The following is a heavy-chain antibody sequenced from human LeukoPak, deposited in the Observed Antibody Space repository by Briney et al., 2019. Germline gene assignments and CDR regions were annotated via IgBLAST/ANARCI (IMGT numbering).Heavy chain of an antibody. CDR3: ARGDCSSTSCYSGGDDVAFDI. Sequence: GGSLRLSCAASGFTFSSYAMHWVRQAPGKGLEWVAVISYDGSNKYYADSVKGRFTISRDKSKNTLYLQMNSLRAEDTAVYYCARGDCSSTSCYSGGDDVAFDIWGQGKMVTVSS. V-gene: IGHV3-30*04. D-gene: IGHD2-2*02. CDR1: GFTFSSYA. J-gene: IGHJ3*02. CDR2: ISYDGSNK.